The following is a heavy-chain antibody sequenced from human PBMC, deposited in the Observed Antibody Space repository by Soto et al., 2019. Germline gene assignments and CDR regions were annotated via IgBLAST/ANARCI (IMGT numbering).Heavy chain of an antibody. CDR2: IIPIFGTA. CDR3: ARRVREKLEDYYYGMDV. Sequence: GASVKVSCKASGGTFSSYAISWVRQAPGQGLEWMGGIIPIFGTANYAQKFQGRVTITADESTSTAYMELSSLRSEDTAVYYCARRVREKLEDYYYGMDVWGQGTKVTVYS. V-gene: IGHV1-69*13. D-gene: IGHD6-6*01. CDR1: GGTFSSYA. J-gene: IGHJ6*02.